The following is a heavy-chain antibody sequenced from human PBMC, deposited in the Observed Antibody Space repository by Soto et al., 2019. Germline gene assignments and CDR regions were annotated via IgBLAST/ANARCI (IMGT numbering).Heavy chain of an antibody. CDR2: IYSSGSPT. Sequence: PGGSLRLSCAASGFTFSSYTMSWVRQAPGKGLVWLSYIYSSGSPTYYADSVKGRFTISRDNDKSILYLQMSSLRDEGTAVYFCARGGALRRTPMDNWGQGTLVTVSS. D-gene: IGHD4-17*01. J-gene: IGHJ4*02. V-gene: IGHV3-48*02. CDR3: ARGGALRRTPMDN. CDR1: GFTFSSYT.